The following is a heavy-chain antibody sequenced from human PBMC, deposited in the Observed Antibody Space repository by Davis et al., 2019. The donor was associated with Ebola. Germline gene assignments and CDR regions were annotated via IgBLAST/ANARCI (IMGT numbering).Heavy chain of an antibody. CDR2: ISSSSSYI. CDR1: GFTFSSYW. V-gene: IGHV3-21*01. J-gene: IGHJ3*02. Sequence: PGGSLRLSCAASGFTFSSYWMNWVRQAPGKGLEWVSSISSSSSYIYYADSVKGRFTISRDNAKNSLYLQMNSLRAEDTAVYYCARDTSSGWYYDDAFDIWGQGTMVTVSS. CDR3: ARDTSSGWYYDDAFDI. D-gene: IGHD6-19*01.